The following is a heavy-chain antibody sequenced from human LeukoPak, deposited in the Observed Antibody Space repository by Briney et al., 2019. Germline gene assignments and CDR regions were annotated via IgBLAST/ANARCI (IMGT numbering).Heavy chain of an antibody. CDR2: IYYSGST. Sequence: SETLSLTCTVSGGSISSYYWSWIRQPPGKGLEWIGYIYYSGSTNYNPSLKSRVTISVDTSKNQFSLKLSSVTAAETAVYYCARGPYYYDSSGYQRNNWFDPWGQGTLVTVSS. J-gene: IGHJ5*02. D-gene: IGHD3-22*01. CDR1: GGSISSYY. CDR3: ARGPYYYDSSGYQRNNWFDP. V-gene: IGHV4-59*01.